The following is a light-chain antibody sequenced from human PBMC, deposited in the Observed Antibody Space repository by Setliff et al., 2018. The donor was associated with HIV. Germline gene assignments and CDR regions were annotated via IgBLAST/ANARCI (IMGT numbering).Light chain of an antibody. J-gene: IGLJ1*01. CDR1: SSDVGSYNY. CDR3: SSYTSSSPPYV. CDR2: DVS. Sequence: QSVLTQPASVSGFPVQSITISCTGSSSDVGSYNYVSWYQQHPGKAPKLMISDVSKRPSGVSNRFSGSKSGNTASLTISGLQAEDEADYYCSSYTSSSPPYVFGTGTKVTV. V-gene: IGLV2-14*03.